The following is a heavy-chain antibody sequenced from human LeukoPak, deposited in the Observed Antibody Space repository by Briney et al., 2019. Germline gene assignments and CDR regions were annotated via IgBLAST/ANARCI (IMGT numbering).Heavy chain of an antibody. CDR3: ARRGNMSSHAFDI. CDR1: GFSFSDSY. V-gene: IGHV3-11*01. CDR2: IKNSDTST. D-gene: IGHD2/OR15-2a*01. Sequence: GSLRLSCAASGFSFSDSYMSWIRQAPGQGLEWLSYIKNSDTSTFYADSVKGRFTVSRDNAKNSLYLQMNSLRAEDTAVYYCARRGNMSSHAFDIWGQGTVVTVSS. J-gene: IGHJ3*02.